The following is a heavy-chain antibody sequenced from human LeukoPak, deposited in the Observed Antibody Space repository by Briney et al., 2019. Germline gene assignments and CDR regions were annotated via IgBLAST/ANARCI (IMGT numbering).Heavy chain of an antibody. CDR2: IRYDGTNQ. CDR1: GFTLDTYG. V-gene: IGHV3-30*02. CDR3: AKGYDILTGYYGWGLLDY. Sequence: PGGSLRLSCAASGFTLDTYGMHWVRQAPGKGLEWVTFIRYDGTNQKYADSVKGRFTISRDTSKNTLNLQMNGLRAEDTAVYYCAKGYDILTGYYGWGLLDYWGQGTLVTVSS. J-gene: IGHJ4*02. D-gene: IGHD3-9*01.